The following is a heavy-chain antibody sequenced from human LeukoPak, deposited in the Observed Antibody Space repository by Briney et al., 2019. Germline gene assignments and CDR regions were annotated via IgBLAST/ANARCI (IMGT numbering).Heavy chain of an antibody. CDR3: ARDGSYYDCGGYDY. J-gene: IGHJ4*02. CDR2: IWYDGSNK. CDR1: GFTFSSYG. Sequence: RSLRLSCAASGFTFSSYGMHWVRQAPGKGLEWVAVIWYDGSNKYYADSVKGRFTISRDNSKNTLYLQMNSLRAEDTAVYYCARDGSYYDCGGYDYWGQGTLVTVSS. D-gene: IGHD3-22*01. V-gene: IGHV3-33*01.